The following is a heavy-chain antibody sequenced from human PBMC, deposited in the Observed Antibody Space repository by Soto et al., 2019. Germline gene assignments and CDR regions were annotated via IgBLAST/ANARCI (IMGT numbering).Heavy chain of an antibody. V-gene: IGHV3-33*01. J-gene: IGHJ4*02. D-gene: IGHD2-15*01. Sequence: QVQLVESGGGVVRPGRSLRLSCAASGFTLSSYGMHWVRQAPGKGLEWVAVIWYDGDKKYYADSVKVRFTISRDESKNTVYLHMSSLRGEDTGVYYCARGSAGSESVVVVPAIDFYSFDTWGQGTLVSVSS. CDR3: ARGSAGSESVVVVPAIDFYSFDT. CDR1: GFTLSSYG. CDR2: IWYDGDKK.